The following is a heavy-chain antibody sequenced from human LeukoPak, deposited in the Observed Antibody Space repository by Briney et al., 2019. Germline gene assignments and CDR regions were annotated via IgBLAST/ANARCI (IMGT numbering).Heavy chain of an antibody. CDR1: GFTFSSYS. CDR2: ISSSSSYI. D-gene: IGHD2-2*01. Sequence: GGSLRLSCAASGFTFSSYSMNWVRQAPGKGLEWVSSISSSSSYIYYADSVKGRFTISRDNAKNSLYLQMNSLRAEDTAVYYCARGWWVVPAAMEGVDYWGQGTLVTVSS. V-gene: IGHV3-21*01. CDR3: ARGWWVVPAAMEGVDY. J-gene: IGHJ4*02.